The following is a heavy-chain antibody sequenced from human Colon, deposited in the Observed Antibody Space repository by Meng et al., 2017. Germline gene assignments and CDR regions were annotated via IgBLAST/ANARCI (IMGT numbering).Heavy chain of an antibody. CDR2: IYSGGIS. D-gene: IGHD1-26*01. J-gene: IGHJ4*02. V-gene: IGHV4-31*03. Sequence: QVQLQESGPRLVKPSQTLSLTCTVPGDSVSSNSYYWTWIRQHPGTGLEWIGYIYSGGISHYNPSLKSRITMSIDTSKNQFSLQLTSVTAADTATYYCARDPLAVGPTDRGLDSWGQGTLVTVSS. CDR3: ARDPLAVGPTDRGLDS. CDR1: GDSVSSNSYY.